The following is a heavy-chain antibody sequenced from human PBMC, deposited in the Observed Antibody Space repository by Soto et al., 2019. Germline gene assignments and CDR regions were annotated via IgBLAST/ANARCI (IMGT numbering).Heavy chain of an antibody. Sequence: GGSLRPSCEGSGFTFTTYWKHAVRQAPGKGLVWVSRINSDESSTSYADSVKGRVTSSRDNAKNTLYLQMNSLRAEDTAVYYCARASTGMVATTSLDYWGQGP. CDR2: INSDESST. CDR3: ARASTGMVATTSLDY. CDR1: GFTFTTYW. D-gene: IGHD5-12*01. V-gene: IGHV3-74*01. J-gene: IGHJ4*02.